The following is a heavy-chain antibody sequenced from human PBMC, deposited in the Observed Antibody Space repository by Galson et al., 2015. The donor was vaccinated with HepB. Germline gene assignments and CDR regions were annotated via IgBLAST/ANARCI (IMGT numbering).Heavy chain of an antibody. Sequence: SLRLSCAASGFTFSSYSMNWVRQAPGKGLEWVSSISSSSSYIYYADSVKGRFTISRDNAKNSLYLQMNSLRAEDTAVYYCARDPDIDDYYGMDVWGQGTTVTVSS. CDR1: GFTFSSYS. CDR2: ISSSSSYI. D-gene: IGHD3-9*01. J-gene: IGHJ6*02. V-gene: IGHV3-21*01. CDR3: ARDPDIDDYYGMDV.